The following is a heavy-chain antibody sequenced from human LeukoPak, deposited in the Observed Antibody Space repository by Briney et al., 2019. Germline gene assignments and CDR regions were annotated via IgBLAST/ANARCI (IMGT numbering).Heavy chain of an antibody. CDR1: GFTFSSYG. V-gene: IGHV3-33*01. J-gene: IGHJ4*02. Sequence: GRSLRLSCAASGFTFSSYGMHWVRQAPGKGLEWVAVIWYDGSNKYYADSEKGRFTISRENSKNTLYLQMNSLRAEDTAVYYCARDTVRDGYNNFDYWGQGTLVTVSS. D-gene: IGHD5-24*01. CDR3: ARDTVRDGYNNFDY. CDR2: IWYDGSNK.